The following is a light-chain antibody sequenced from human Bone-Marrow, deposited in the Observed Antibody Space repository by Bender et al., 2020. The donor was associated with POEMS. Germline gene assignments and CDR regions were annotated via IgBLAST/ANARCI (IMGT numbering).Light chain of an antibody. CDR3: SAYRDSFNIAL. J-gene: IGLJ3*02. CDR2: EGR. CDR1: SSNIGGYNY. V-gene: IGLV2-8*01. Sequence: QSALTQPPSASESPGQSVTISCTGTSSNIGGYNYVSWYQQHPGKAPKLIIYEGRKRPSGISDRFSASKSGTTASLTISGLQAEDEADYYCSAYRDSFNIALFGGGTKVTVL.